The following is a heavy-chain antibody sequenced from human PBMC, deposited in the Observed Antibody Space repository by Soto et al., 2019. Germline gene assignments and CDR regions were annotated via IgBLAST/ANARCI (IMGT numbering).Heavy chain of an antibody. CDR3: ASGVRSSFPRH. CDR2: VYDNGRP. J-gene: IGHJ1*01. D-gene: IGHD3-10*01. CDR1: GGSISVYY. V-gene: IGHV4-59*01. Sequence: SAPLSLTCTISGGSISVYYWSWRQQSPRPVLEWIGYVYDNGRPYYSPSLKRRGTISADTSKNQISLTLTSAAAADTAVHYRASGVRSSFPRHWGRRTLVTVSS.